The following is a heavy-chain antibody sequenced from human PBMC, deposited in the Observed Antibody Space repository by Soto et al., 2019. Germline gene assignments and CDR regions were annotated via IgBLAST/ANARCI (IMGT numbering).Heavy chain of an antibody. Sequence: QVQLQESGPGLVKPSEPLSLTCTVSGGSIRSYYWSWIRQPPGKGLEWIGYIYYSGSTNYNPSLKSRVTISVDTSKKQFSLKLSSVTAADTAVYYCARFGLTGYYDDDNWFDPWGQGTLVTVSS. J-gene: IGHJ5*02. D-gene: IGHD3-9*01. CDR1: GGSIRSYY. CDR3: ARFGLTGYYDDDNWFDP. CDR2: IYYSGST. V-gene: IGHV4-59*01.